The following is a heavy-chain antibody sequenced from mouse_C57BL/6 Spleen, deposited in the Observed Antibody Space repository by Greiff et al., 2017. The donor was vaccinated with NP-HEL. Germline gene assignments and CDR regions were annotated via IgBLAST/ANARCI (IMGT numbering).Heavy chain of an antibody. CDR1: GYTFTSYW. Sequence: VQLQQPGAELVKPGASVKLSCKASGYTFTSYWMHWVKQRPGQGLEWIGMIHPNSGSTNYNEKFKSKATLTVDKSSSTAYMQLSSLTSEDSAVYYCARSLYYGSSYSDWYFDVWGTGTTVTVSS. D-gene: IGHD1-1*01. V-gene: IGHV1-64*01. J-gene: IGHJ1*03. CDR3: ARSLYYGSSYSDWYFDV. CDR2: IHPNSGST.